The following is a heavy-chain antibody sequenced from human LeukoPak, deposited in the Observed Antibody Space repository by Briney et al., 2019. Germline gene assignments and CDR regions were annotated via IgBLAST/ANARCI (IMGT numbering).Heavy chain of an antibody. CDR2: IYSGGST. CDR3: AKEEGDFTDYDAFDI. J-gene: IGHJ3*02. D-gene: IGHD2-21*02. Sequence: GSLRLSCAASGFTVSSNYMSWVRQAPGKGLEWVSVIYSGGSTYYADSVKGRFTISRDNSKNTLYLQMNSLRAENTAVYYCAKEEGDFTDYDAFDIWGQGTMVTVSS. V-gene: IGHV3-66*01. CDR1: GFTVSSNY.